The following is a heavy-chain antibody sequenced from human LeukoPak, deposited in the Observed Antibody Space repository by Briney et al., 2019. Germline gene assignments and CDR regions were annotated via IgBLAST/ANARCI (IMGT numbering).Heavy chain of an antibody. CDR1: GDSVSSNSAT. CDR3: ARAPHGSGCDF. J-gene: IGHJ4*02. D-gene: IGHD6-19*01. V-gene: IGHV6-1*01. Sequence: SQTLSLTRDISGDSVSSNSATWIWIRQSPSRGLEWLGRTYFRSKWFYDYAVSLKGRVAVNPDTSKNRFSLQLDSVTPEDTAIYYCARAPHGSGCDFWGQGTLVTVSS. CDR2: TYFRSKWFY.